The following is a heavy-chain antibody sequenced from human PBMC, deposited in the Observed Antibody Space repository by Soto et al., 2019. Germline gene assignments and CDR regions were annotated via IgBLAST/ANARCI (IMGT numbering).Heavy chain of an antibody. CDR2: ISGSGGNT. Sequence: GSLSLSCAASGFTFSSYTMNWVRQAPGKGLEWVSVISGSGGNTLYAESVEGRFTISRDNSKNTLYLQMNSVRAEDTAVYYCAKDQAETTAYYYYGMDVWGQGTTVTVSS. D-gene: IGHD4-4*01. CDR3: AKDQAETTAYYYYGMDV. CDR1: GFTFSSYT. J-gene: IGHJ6*02. V-gene: IGHV3-23*01.